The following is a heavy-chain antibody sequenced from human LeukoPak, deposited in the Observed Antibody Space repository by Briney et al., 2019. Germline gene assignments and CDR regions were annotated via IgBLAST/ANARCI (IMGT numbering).Heavy chain of an antibody. V-gene: IGHV4-59*12. D-gene: IGHD1-26*01. Sequence: SETLSLTCSVSGGSTSSYYWSWIRQPPGKGLEWIGHMFYSGITNYNPSLKSRVTISVDTSKNQFSLKLSSVTAADTAVYYCARDKREPRYAFDIWGQGTMVTVSS. J-gene: IGHJ3*02. CDR3: ARDKREPRYAFDI. CDR2: MFYSGIT. CDR1: GGSTSSYY.